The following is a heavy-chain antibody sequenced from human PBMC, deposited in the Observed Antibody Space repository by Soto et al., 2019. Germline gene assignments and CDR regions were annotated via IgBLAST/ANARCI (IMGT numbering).Heavy chain of an antibody. CDR3: AKCIQVNWNYDAFHI. Sequence: GGSLRLSCASSGFTLSMSAVNWVRQAPGKGLEWVSYISDSGDRTYYADSVKGRFTISRDRSKNTVSLQMDSLRAEDTAVYYCAKCIQVNWNYDAFHIWGQGTMVTVSS. J-gene: IGHJ3*02. D-gene: IGHD1-7*01. V-gene: IGHV3-23*01. CDR2: ISDSGDRT. CDR1: GFTLSMSA.